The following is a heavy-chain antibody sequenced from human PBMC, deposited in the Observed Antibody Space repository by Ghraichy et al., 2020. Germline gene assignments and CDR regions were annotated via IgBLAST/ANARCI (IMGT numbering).Heavy chain of an antibody. CDR3: AGTVIAVAATGAFDI. Sequence: SETLSLTCTVSGGSISSSSYYWGWIRQPPGKGLEWIGSIYYSGSTYYNPSLKSRVTISVDTSKNQFSLKLSSVTAADTAVYYCAGTVIAVAATGAFDIWGQWTMVTVSS. D-gene: IGHD6-19*01. V-gene: IGHV4-39*01. CDR1: GGSISSSSYY. J-gene: IGHJ3*02. CDR2: IYYSGST.